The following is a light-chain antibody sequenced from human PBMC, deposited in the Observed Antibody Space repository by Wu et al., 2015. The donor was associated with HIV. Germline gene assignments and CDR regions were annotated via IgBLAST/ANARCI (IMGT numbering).Light chain of an antibody. CDR1: QRVSTF. V-gene: IGKV3-11*01. Sequence: DIVLTQSPATLSLSPGGRATLSCRASQRVSTFVAWYQHRPGQAPRLVIYGASNRATGIPARFSGSGSETDFTLTISSLEPEDFAVYYCQQYNSWPIFTFGPGTKLDIK. CDR3: QQYNSWPIFT. J-gene: IGKJ3*01. CDR2: GAS.